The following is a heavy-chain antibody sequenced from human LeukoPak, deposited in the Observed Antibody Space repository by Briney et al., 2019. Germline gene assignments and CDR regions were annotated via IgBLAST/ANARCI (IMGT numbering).Heavy chain of an antibody. Sequence: PSETLSLTCTVSGASISPYYWSWVRQPPGKGLEWIGYVSYSGRTIYNPSLKSRVAISVDTSKSQFSLKLSSVTAADTAVYYCARGDCSSTSCYPDYWGQGTLVTVSS. J-gene: IGHJ4*02. CDR2: VSYSGRT. CDR3: ARGDCSSTSCYPDY. V-gene: IGHV4-59*01. D-gene: IGHD2-2*01. CDR1: GASISPYY.